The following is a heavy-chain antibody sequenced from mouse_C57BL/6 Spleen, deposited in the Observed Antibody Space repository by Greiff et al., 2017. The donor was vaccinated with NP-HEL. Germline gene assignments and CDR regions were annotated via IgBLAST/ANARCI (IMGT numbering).Heavy chain of an antibody. V-gene: IGHV5-4*01. J-gene: IGHJ3*01. CDR3: AREGGYYPFAY. D-gene: IGHD2-3*01. CDR1: GFTFSSYA. CDR2: ISDGGSYT. Sequence: EVKLVESGGGLVKPGGSLKLSCAASGFTFSSYAMSWVRQTPEKRLEWVATISDGGSYTYYPDNVKGRFTISRDNAKNNLYLQMSHLKSKDTAMYYCAREGGYYPFAYWGQGTLVTVSA.